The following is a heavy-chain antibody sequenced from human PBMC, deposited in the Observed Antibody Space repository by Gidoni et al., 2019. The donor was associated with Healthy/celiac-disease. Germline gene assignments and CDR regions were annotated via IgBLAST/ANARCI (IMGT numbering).Heavy chain of an antibody. J-gene: IGHJ4*02. D-gene: IGHD4-17*01. V-gene: IGHV4-31*03. Sequence: QVQLQESGPGLVKPSQTLSPNCTVSGGPISSGGYYWSWIRQHPGKGLEWIGYIYYSGSTYYNPSLKSRVTISVDTSKNQFSLKLSSVTAADTAVYYCATDGPRANYGFDYWGQGTLVTVSS. CDR3: ATDGPRANYGFDY. CDR1: GGPISSGGYY. CDR2: IYYSGST.